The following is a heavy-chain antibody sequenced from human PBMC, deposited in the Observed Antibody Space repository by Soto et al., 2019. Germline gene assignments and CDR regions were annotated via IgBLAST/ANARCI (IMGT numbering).Heavy chain of an antibody. J-gene: IGHJ4*02. V-gene: IGHV1-69*06. D-gene: IGHD6-6*01. CDR1: GGTFSSYA. Sequence: QVQLVQSGAEVKKPGSSVKVFCKASGGTFSSYAINWVRQAPGQGLEWMGGIIPIFGTANYAQKFQGRVTITADKSTRTAYMELSSLRSDDTAVYYCARDPSSSSREVDYWGQGTLVTVSS. CDR3: ARDPSSSSREVDY. CDR2: IIPIFGTA.